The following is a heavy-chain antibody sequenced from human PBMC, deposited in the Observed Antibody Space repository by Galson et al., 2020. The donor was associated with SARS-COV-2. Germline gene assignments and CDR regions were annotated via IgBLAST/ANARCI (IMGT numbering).Heavy chain of an antibody. V-gene: IGHV4-31*03. CDR1: GGSISSGGYY. J-gene: IGHJ5*02. CDR2: IYYSGIT. Sequence: SETLSLTCTVSGGSISSGGYYWSWIRQHPGKGLEWIGYIYYSGITYYNPSLKSRVTISVDTSKNQFSLKLSSVTAADTAVYYCARGTASMGREVPRENSWFDPWGQGTLVIVAS. CDR3: ARGTASMGREVPRENSWFDP. D-gene: IGHD3-10*01.